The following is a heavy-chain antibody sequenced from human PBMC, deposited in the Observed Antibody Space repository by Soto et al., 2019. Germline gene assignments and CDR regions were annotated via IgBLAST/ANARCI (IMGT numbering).Heavy chain of an antibody. Sequence: SDTLSLTCTVSGGSLSSGGYYWSWIRQHPGKGLEWIGYIYYSGSTYYNPSLKSRVTISVDTSKNQFSLKLSSVTAADTAVYYCARVIIAAAAPLDYWGQGTLVTVSS. CDR2: IYYSGST. D-gene: IGHD6-13*01. J-gene: IGHJ4*02. CDR3: ARVIIAAAAPLDY. V-gene: IGHV4-31*03. CDR1: GGSLSSGGYY.